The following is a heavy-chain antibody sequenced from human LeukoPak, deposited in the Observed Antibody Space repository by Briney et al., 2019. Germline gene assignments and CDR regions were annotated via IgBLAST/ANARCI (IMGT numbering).Heavy chain of an antibody. D-gene: IGHD3-3*01. CDR1: GFTFSSYS. CDR3: ATYYDFWSGYYGWFDP. J-gene: IGHJ5*02. CDR2: ISSSSSYI. Sequence: GGSLRRSCAAYGFTFSSYSMNWVRQAPGKGLEWVSSISSSSSYIYYADSVKGRFTISRDNAKNSLYLQMNSLRAEDTAVYYCATYYDFWSGYYGWFDPWGQGTLVTVSS. V-gene: IGHV3-21*01.